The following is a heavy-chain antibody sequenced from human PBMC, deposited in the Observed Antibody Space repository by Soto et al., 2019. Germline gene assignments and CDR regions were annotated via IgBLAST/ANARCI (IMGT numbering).Heavy chain of an antibody. CDR3: ARGRYYYDSSDY. CDR1: GFNFSSYS. V-gene: IGHV3-48*02. Sequence: GGSLRLSYAASGFNFSSYSMNWVRQAPGKGLEWVSYISSSSSTIYYADSVKGRFTISRDNAKNSLYLQMNSLRDEDTAVYYCARGRYYYDSSDYWGQGTLVTVSS. CDR2: ISSSSSTI. J-gene: IGHJ4*02. D-gene: IGHD3-22*01.